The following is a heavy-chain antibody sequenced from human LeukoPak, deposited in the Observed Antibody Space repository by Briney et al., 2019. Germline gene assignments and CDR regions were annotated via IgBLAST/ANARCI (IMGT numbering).Heavy chain of an antibody. V-gene: IGHV3-21*01. Sequence: PGRSLRLSCAASGFTFSSYGMHWVRQAPGKGLEWVSSISSSSSYIYYADSVKGRFTISRDNAKNSLYLQMNSLRAEDTAVYYCARERNIVGATRVSYAFDIWGQGTMVTVSS. D-gene: IGHD1-26*01. CDR2: ISSSSSYI. J-gene: IGHJ3*02. CDR1: GFTFSSYG. CDR3: ARERNIVGATRVSYAFDI.